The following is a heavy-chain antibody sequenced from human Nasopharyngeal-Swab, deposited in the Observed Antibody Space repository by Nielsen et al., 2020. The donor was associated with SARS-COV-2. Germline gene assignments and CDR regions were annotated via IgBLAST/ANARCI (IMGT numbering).Heavy chain of an antibody. V-gene: IGHV3-21*04. Sequence: GESLKISCAASGFTFSSYSMNWVRQAPGKGLEWVSSISSSSSYIYYADSVKGRFTISRHNSKNTLYLQMNSLRAEDTAVYYCARQGPHYYYYGMDVWGQGTTVTVSS. J-gene: IGHJ6*02. CDR3: ARQGPHYYYYGMDV. CDR2: ISSSSSYI. CDR1: GFTFSSYS.